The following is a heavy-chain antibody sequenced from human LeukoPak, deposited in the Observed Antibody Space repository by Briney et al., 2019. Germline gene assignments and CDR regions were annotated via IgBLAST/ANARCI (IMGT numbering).Heavy chain of an antibody. CDR1: GFSFSSYG. D-gene: IGHD5-18*01. CDR3: ARIRGYSYGYFDY. Sequence: GGSLRLSCAASGFSFSSYGMSWVRQAPGKGLEWVSAISGSGGNTYYADSVKGRFTISRDNSKNTLYLQMNSLRAGDTALYYCARIRGYSYGYFDYWGQGTLVTVSS. V-gene: IGHV3-23*01. J-gene: IGHJ4*02. CDR2: ISGSGGNT.